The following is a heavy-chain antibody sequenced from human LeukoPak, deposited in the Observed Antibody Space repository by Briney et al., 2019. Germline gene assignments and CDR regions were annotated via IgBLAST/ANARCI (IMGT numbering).Heavy chain of an antibody. CDR3: ARWWDDGSGYSYYYGMDV. V-gene: IGHV1-46*01. Sequence: GASVKVSCKASGYTFTNYYMHWVRQAPGQGLEWMGVINPGDGTTSYAQKFQGRVTMTRDTSTSTVYMELSSLRSDDTAVYYCARWWDDGSGYSYYYGMDVWGQGTTVTVSS. J-gene: IGHJ6*02. CDR2: INPGDGTT. D-gene: IGHD3-22*01. CDR1: GYTFTNYY.